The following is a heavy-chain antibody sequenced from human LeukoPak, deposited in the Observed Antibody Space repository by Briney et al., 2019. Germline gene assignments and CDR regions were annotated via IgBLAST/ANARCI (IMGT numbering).Heavy chain of an antibody. D-gene: IGHD3-16*01. CDR2: IHYTGRT. Sequence: SETLPLTCTVSGGSISSYYWSWIRQPPGKGLEWIGHIHYTGRTNYNPSLKSRVTISLDTSKNQFSLHLSSVTAADTAVYSCARAGRGGFDFDYWGQGALLTVPS. J-gene: IGHJ4*02. CDR1: GGSISSYY. CDR3: ARAGRGGFDFDY. V-gene: IGHV4-59*12.